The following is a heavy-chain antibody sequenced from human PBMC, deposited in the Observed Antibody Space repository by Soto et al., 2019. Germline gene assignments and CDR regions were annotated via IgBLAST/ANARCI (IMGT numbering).Heavy chain of an antibody. CDR3: AGGNFRY. J-gene: IGHJ4*02. CDR2: MNPNSGNT. CDR1: GYNFNTFD. V-gene: IGHV1-8*02. Sequence: QVQLVQSGAEVRKPGASVKGSCKASGYNFNTFDIYCVRQATGHGLEWMGWMNPNSGNTGYAQELRGRVTMTRNTSNTTAYMELTSLTSDDTGVYYCAGGNFRYWGQGTLVTVSS.